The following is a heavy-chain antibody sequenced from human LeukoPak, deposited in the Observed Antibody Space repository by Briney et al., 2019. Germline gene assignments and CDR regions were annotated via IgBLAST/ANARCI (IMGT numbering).Heavy chain of an antibody. CDR3: ARGGVFGVVIAPYYYMDV. V-gene: IGHV1-69*05. Sequence: ASVKVSCKASGGTFSSYAISWVRQAPGQGLEWMGGIIPIFGTANYAQKFQGRVTITTDESTSTAYMELSSLRSEDTAVYYCARGGVFGVVIAPYYYMDVWGKGTTVTVSS. D-gene: IGHD3-3*01. CDR1: GGTFSSYA. CDR2: IIPIFGTA. J-gene: IGHJ6*03.